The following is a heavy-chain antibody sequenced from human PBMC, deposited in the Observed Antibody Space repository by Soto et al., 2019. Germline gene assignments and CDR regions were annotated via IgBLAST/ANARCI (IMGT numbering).Heavy chain of an antibody. CDR3: TRRGYFWSGPGELDS. Sequence: SETLSLTCAVYGGSFSGYYWSWIRQTPGKGLEWIGEINDSGSTNHNPSLKSRVTIFVDTPKNQFSLKLTSVTAADTAVYYCTRRGYFWSGPGELDSWGQGTLVTVSS. J-gene: IGHJ5*01. D-gene: IGHD3-3*01. V-gene: IGHV4-34*01. CDR2: INDSGST. CDR1: GGSFSGYY.